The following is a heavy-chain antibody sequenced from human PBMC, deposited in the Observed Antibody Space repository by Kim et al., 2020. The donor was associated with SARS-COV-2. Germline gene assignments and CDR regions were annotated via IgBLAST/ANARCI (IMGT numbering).Heavy chain of an antibody. Sequence: ASVKVSCKASGYTFTGYYMHWVRQAPGQGLEWMGWINPNSGGTNYAQKFQGRVTMTRDTSISTAYMELSRLRSDDTAVYYCARDPFLGGDYGDGRDSWFDPWGQGTLVTVSS. J-gene: IGHJ5*02. D-gene: IGHD4-17*01. CDR1: GYTFTGYY. CDR2: INPNSGGT. CDR3: ARDPFLGGDYGDGRDSWFDP. V-gene: IGHV1-2*02.